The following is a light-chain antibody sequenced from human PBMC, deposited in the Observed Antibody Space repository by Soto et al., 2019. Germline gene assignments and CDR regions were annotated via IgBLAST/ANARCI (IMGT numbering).Light chain of an antibody. CDR2: EVS. Sequence: QSVLAQPSSVSGSPGQSITISCTGTSTDVGGYNYVSWYQHHPGKGPKLIIYEVSNRPSGASDRFSGSTSGNKASLIISNLEAEDESDYYCGSYTSTDTPFVFGTGTKVTVL. J-gene: IGLJ1*01. CDR3: GSYTSTDTPFV. CDR1: STDVGGYNY. V-gene: IGLV2-14*01.